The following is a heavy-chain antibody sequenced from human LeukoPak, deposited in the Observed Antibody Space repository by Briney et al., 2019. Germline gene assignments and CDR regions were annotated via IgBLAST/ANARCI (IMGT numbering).Heavy chain of an antibody. V-gene: IGHV3-30*04. CDR3: ARDLRGSGSSDY. D-gene: IGHD3-10*01. J-gene: IGHJ4*02. Sequence: QAGGSLRLSCAASGFTFSSYAMHWVRQAPGKGLEWVAVISYDGSDKYYADSVKGRFTISRDNSKNTLYLQMNSLRAEDTAVYYCARDLRGSGSSDYWGQGTLVTVSS. CDR1: GFTFSSYA. CDR2: ISYDGSDK.